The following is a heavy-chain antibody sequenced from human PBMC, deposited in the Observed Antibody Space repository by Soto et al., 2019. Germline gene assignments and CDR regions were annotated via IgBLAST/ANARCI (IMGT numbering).Heavy chain of an antibody. V-gene: IGHV3-7*03. CDR1: GFTFSSYW. D-gene: IGHD5-12*01. Sequence: GGSLRLSCAASGFTFSSYWMSWVRQAPGKGLEWVANIKQDGSEKYYVDSVKGRFTISSDNAKNSLFLQMNSLRVEDTAVYYCAKTMARLGGYDMNWLAPWGQGTMVTVSS. CDR2: IKQDGSEK. J-gene: IGHJ5*02. CDR3: AKTMARLGGYDMNWLAP.